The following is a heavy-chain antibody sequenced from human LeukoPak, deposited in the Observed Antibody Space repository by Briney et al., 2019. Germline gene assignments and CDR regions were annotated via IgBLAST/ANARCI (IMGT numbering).Heavy chain of an antibody. CDR2: INAVAFTT. Sequence: GGSLRLSCAASGFTVSSNYMSWVRQAPGKGLEWVSTINAVAFTTTYSDSVKGRFTISRDNSRNTLSLQLNSLRADDTAIYYCAKALGYPAYYFDSWGQGALVTVSS. J-gene: IGHJ4*02. D-gene: IGHD5-18*01. V-gene: IGHV3-23*01. CDR1: GFTVSSNY. CDR3: AKALGYPAYYFDS.